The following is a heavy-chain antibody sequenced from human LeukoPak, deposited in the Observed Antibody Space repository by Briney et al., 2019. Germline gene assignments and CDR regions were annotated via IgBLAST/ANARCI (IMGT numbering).Heavy chain of an antibody. V-gene: IGHV4-61*02. D-gene: IGHD6-13*01. CDR2: IYTSGST. J-gene: IGHJ6*02. Sequence: PSETLSLTCTVSGGSISSGSYYWSWIRQPAGKGLEWIGRIYTSGSTNYNPSLKSRVTISVDTSKNQFSLKLSSVTAADTAVYYCARDRQVAAAALTCYYYGMDVWGQGTTVTVSS. CDR3: ARDRQVAAAALTCYYYGMDV. CDR1: GGSISSGSYY.